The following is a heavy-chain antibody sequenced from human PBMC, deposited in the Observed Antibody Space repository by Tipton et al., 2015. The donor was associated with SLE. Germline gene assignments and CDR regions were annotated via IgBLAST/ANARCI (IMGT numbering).Heavy chain of an antibody. Sequence: GLVKPSETLSLTCTVSGGSISNYYWSWIRQPPGKGLEWIGYIYYTGSTTYNPSLKSRVSISFNASKIQFSLKLTSVTAADTAVYYCARPDLIWGQGTQVTVSS. V-gene: IGHV4-59*12. CDR1: GGSISNYY. J-gene: IGHJ4*02. D-gene: IGHD1-14*01. CDR3: ARPDLI. CDR2: IYYTGST.